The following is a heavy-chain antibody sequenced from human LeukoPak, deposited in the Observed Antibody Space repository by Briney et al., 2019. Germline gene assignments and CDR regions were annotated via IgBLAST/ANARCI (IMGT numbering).Heavy chain of an antibody. CDR3: ARASSYYDSSGYTDY. CDR2: MNPNSDNA. Sequence: ASVKVSCKASGYTFTSYDINWVRQAPGQGLEWMGWMNPNSDNAGYAQKFQGRVTMTRNPSISTAYMELSSLRSEDTAVYYCARASSYYDSSGYTDYWGQGTLVTVSS. D-gene: IGHD3-22*01. CDR1: GYTFTSYD. V-gene: IGHV1-8*01. J-gene: IGHJ4*02.